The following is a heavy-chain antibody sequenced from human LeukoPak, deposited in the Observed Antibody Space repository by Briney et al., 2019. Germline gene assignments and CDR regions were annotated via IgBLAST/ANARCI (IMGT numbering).Heavy chain of an antibody. D-gene: IGHD2-15*01. CDR3: ARTPYSRSFVDY. V-gene: IGHV4-34*01. CDR1: GGSFSGYY. CDR2: INHSGST. Sequence: PSETLSLTCAVYGGSFSGYYWSWIRQPPGKGLEWIGEINHSGSTNYNPSLKSRVTISVDTSKNQFSLKLSSVTAADTAVYYCARTPYSRSFVDYWAREPWSPSPQ. J-gene: IGHJ4*02.